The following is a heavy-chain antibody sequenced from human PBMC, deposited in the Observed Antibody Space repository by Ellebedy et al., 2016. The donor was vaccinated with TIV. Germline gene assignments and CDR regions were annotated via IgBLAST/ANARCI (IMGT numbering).Heavy chain of an antibody. V-gene: IGHV4-39*07. CDR3: ARGAFTVTPKRLYFDS. CDR2: IYYSGST. D-gene: IGHD4-17*01. Sequence: SETLSLXXTVSGGSISSSSYYWGWIRQPPGKGLEWIGSIYYSGSTYYNPSLKSRVTISVDTSKNQFSLKLSSVTAADTAVYYCARGAFTVTPKRLYFDSWGQGTLVTVSS. CDR1: GGSISSSSYY. J-gene: IGHJ4*02.